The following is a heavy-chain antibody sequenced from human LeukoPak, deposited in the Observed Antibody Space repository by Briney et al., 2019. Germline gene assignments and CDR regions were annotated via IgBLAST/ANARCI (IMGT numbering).Heavy chain of an antibody. CDR2: ISTYNGDT. V-gene: IGHV1-18*01. Sequence: ASVKVSCKASGYTFTKFDFSWVRQAPGQGLERMGWISTYNGDTNYAQKFQGRVTMTTDTSTTTAYMELRSLRSDDTAVYYCARKGNWFDSWGQGTLVTVSS. D-gene: IGHD3-10*01. J-gene: IGHJ5*01. CDR3: ARKGNWFDS. CDR1: GYTFTKFD.